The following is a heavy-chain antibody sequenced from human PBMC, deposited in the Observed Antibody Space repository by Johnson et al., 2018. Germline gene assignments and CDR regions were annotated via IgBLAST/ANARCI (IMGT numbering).Heavy chain of an antibody. V-gene: IGHV3-15*01. J-gene: IGHJ4*02. CDR1: GITFRDAW. CDR2: IKSRGAGETT. CDR3: NWIADIPPIRPYYLDF. D-gene: IGHD6-13*01. Sequence: EVQLVESGGDLVKPGGSLRLTCVVSGITFRDAWMSWVRQAPGKGLEWVGRIKSRGAGETTDYAAPVKGRFIISRDDSKNTVYLQMNSLKSDDTAVYYCNWIADIPPIRPYYLDFWGQGTLVSVSS.